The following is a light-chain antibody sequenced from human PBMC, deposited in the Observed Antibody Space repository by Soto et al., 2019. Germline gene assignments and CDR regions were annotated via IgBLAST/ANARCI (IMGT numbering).Light chain of an antibody. J-gene: IGKJ3*01. CDR2: DAS. CDR3: HPYDNPLRLT. Sequence: DIQMTQSPPSLSASVGDRVTITCQASQDIRNRLNWYRQKPGKAPEVLIYDASNLATGVPSRFTGSGSDIDFTLSIGSLQPEDIATYYCHPYDNPLRLTIGPGTKVNIQ. CDR1: QDIRNR. V-gene: IGKV1-33*01.